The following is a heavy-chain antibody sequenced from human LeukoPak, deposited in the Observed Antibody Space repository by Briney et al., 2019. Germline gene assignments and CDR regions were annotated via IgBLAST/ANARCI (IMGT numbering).Heavy chain of an antibody. D-gene: IGHD7-27*01. CDR3: ARDHNWGPDY. J-gene: IGHJ4*02. Sequence: ASVKVSCKASGYTFTSYGISWVRQAPGQGLEWMGWINPNSGGTNYAQKFQGRVTITRDTSISTVYMDLSSLQSDDTAVYYCARDHNWGPDYWGQGTLVLVSS. CDR1: GYTFTSYG. CDR2: INPNSGGT. V-gene: IGHV1-2*02.